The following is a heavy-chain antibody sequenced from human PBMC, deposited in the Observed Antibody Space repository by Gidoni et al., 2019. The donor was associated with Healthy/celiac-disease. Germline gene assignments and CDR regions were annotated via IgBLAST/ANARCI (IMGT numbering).Heavy chain of an antibody. J-gene: IGHJ4*02. D-gene: IGHD3-10*01. CDR3: AKDKGGASGGELDY. CDR2: ISGDGGST. CDR1: GFTFDDYA. V-gene: IGHV3-43*02. Sequence: EVQLVESGGGVVQPGGSLRLYCAASGFTFDDYAMHWVRQAPGKGLEWVSLISGDGGSTYYADSVKGRFTISRDNSKNSLYLQMNSLRTEDTALYYCAKDKGGASGGELDYWGQGTLITVSS.